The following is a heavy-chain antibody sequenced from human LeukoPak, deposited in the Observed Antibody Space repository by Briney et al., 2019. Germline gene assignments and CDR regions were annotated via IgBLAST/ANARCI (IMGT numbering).Heavy chain of an antibody. J-gene: IGHJ4*02. D-gene: IGHD2-2*02. Sequence: SETLSLTCTVSGGSISSYYWSWIRQPPGKGLGWIGEINHSGSTNYNPSLKSRVTISVDTSKNQFSLKLSSVTAADTAVYYCARGLGYCSSTSCYRARYFDYWGQGTLVTVSS. V-gene: IGHV4-34*01. CDR3: ARGLGYCSSTSCYRARYFDY. CDR2: INHSGST. CDR1: GGSISSYY.